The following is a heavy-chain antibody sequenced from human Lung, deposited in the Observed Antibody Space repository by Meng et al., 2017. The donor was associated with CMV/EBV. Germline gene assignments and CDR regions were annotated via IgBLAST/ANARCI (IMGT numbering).Heavy chain of an antibody. CDR3: AREGVFGVVIAGYYGMDV. CDR1: GFTFSSYW. Sequence: GGSLKLPCAASGFTFSSYWMSWVRQAPGKGLEWVANIKQDGSEKYYVDSVKGRCTISRDNAKNSMYLQMNSRRAEDTAVYDCAREGVFGVVIAGYYGMDVWGQGTTVTVSS. CDR2: IKQDGSEK. D-gene: IGHD3-3*01. V-gene: IGHV3-7*01. J-gene: IGHJ6*02.